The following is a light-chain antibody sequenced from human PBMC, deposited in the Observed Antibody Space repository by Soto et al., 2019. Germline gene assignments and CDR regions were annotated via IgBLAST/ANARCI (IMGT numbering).Light chain of an antibody. CDR3: QHYNSYSEA. CDR1: QTISSW. CDR2: KAS. Sequence: DIQMTQSPSTLSGSVGDRVTITCRASQTISSWLAWYQQKPGKAPKLLIYKASTLKSGVTSRFSGSGSGTEFTLTISSLQPDDCATYYCQHYNSYSEAFGQGTKVELK. J-gene: IGKJ1*01. V-gene: IGKV1-5*03.